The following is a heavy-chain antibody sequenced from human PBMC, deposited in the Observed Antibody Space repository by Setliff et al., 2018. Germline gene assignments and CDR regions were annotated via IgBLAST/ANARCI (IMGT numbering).Heavy chain of an antibody. CDR3: ARDLTQSHDYGGNSDSP. CDR1: GGTFSSYA. Sequence: SVQVSCKASGGTFSSYAISWVRQAPGQGLEWMGGIIPIFGTANYAQKFQGRVTITTDESTSTAYMELSSLRSEDTAVYYCARDLTQSHDYGGNSDSPWGQGTLVTVSS. J-gene: IGHJ5*02. V-gene: IGHV1-69*05. D-gene: IGHD4-17*01. CDR2: IIPIFGTA.